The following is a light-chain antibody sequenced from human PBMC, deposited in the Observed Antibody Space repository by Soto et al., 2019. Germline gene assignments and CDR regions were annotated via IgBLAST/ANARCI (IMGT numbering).Light chain of an antibody. V-gene: IGKV3-15*01. CDR3: QQYDDWLRLT. J-gene: IGKJ4*01. CDR1: QSVSSD. Sequence: EILMTQSPATLSVSPGERATLSCMASQSVSSDLAWYQQKPGQPPRLLIYAASARATGIPARFSGSGSGTEFTLTISSLQSEDFAVYFCQQYDDWLRLTFGGGTKVDI. CDR2: AAS.